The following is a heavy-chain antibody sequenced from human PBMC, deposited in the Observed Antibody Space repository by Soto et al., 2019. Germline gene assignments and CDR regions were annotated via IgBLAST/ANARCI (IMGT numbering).Heavy chain of an antibody. CDR2: ISYDGSNK. Sequence: HPGGSLRLACAASGFTFSSYGMHWVRQAPGKGLEWVAVISYDGSNKYYADSVKGRFTISRDNSKNTLYLQMNSLRAEDTAVYYCAKVPGGHYYDSSGYSDAFDIWGQGTMVTVSS. CDR1: GFTFSSYG. D-gene: IGHD3-22*01. CDR3: AKVPGGHYYDSSGYSDAFDI. J-gene: IGHJ3*02. V-gene: IGHV3-30*18.